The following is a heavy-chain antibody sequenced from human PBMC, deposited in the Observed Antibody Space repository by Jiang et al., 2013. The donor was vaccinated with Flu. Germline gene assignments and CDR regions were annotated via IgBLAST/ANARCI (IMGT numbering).Heavy chain of an antibody. CDR2: INPNGGGT. J-gene: IGHJ5*02. D-gene: IGHD6-13*01. Sequence: PGASVKISCKASGYAFTSSYGISWVRQAPGQGLEWMAIINPNGGGTNFAQNFQGRVTLTRDTSTNTVYMELSSLRSEDTAVYYCARDTSAADSVWWFDPWGQGTLVTVSS. CDR1: GYAFTSSY. CDR3: ARDTSAADSVWWFDP. V-gene: IGHV1-46*01.